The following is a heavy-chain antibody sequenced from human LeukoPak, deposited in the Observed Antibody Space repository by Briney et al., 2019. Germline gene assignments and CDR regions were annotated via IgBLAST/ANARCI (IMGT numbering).Heavy chain of an antibody. Sequence: PSQTLSLTCTVSGGSISSDIYYWSWIRQPAGKGLEWIGRIYTSGSTNYNPSLKSRVTISVDTSKNQFSLKLSSVTAADTAVYYCAGTRRYCSGGSWYNWFDPWGQGTLVIVSS. D-gene: IGHD2-15*01. J-gene: IGHJ5*02. CDR3: AGTRRYCSGGSWYNWFDP. CDR1: GGSISSDIYY. CDR2: IYTSGST. V-gene: IGHV4-61*02.